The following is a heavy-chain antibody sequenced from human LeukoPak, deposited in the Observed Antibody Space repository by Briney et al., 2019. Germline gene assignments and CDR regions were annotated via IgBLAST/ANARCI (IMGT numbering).Heavy chain of an antibody. J-gene: IGHJ4*02. CDR2: INPNTGDT. CDR3: ARETQRSFDY. Sequence: ASVKVSCKASGYTFTNYYMHWVRQAPGQGLEWMGWINPNTGDTNYAQKFQGRVTMTRDTSISTAYMELGRLSSDDTADYYCARETQRSFDYWGQGTLVTVSS. V-gene: IGHV1-2*02. CDR1: GYTFTNYY.